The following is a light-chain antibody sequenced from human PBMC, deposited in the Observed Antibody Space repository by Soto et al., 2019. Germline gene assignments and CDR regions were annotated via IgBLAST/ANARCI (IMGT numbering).Light chain of an antibody. CDR1: QTLLYTSNNKNY. Sequence: DIVMTQSPDSLSVSLGERATINCKSNQTLLYTSNNKNYLAWYQQRPGQSPKLLIYWASTRESGVPDRFSGSGAGTDFPLTISSLQAEDVAVYFCQQYFSLPLTFGGGTKVEI. CDR3: QQYFSLPLT. J-gene: IGKJ4*01. V-gene: IGKV4-1*01. CDR2: WAS.